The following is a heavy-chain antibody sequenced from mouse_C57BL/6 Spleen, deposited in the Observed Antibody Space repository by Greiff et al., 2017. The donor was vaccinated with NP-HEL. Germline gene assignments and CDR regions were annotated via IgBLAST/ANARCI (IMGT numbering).Heavy chain of an antibody. Sequence: QVQLQQSGAELVKPGASVKISCKASGYAFSSYWMNWVKQRPGKGLEWIGQIYPGDGDTNYNGKFKGKATLTADKSSSTAYMQLSSLTSEDSAVYFCARRYSNYPYYFDYWGQGTTLTVSS. CDR2: IYPGDGDT. J-gene: IGHJ2*01. D-gene: IGHD2-5*01. CDR1: GYAFSSYW. V-gene: IGHV1-80*01. CDR3: ARRYSNYPYYFDY.